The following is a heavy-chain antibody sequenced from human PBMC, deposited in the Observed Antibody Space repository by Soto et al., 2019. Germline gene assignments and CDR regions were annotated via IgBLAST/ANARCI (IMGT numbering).Heavy chain of an antibody. V-gene: IGHV5-10-1*03. CDR2: IDPSESYT. CDR3: VRHGNGTPFYFDL. CDR1: GYRFINYW. Sequence: EVQLVQSGAEVKKPGESLRLSCQGSGYRFINYWISWVRQMPGKGLEWVGRIDPSESYTVYSPSFQGHVTISIDTAINTAFLEWRSLQASDTAMYYCVRHGNGTPFYFDLWGRGTLVPVSS. D-gene: IGHD1-1*01. J-gene: IGHJ4*01.